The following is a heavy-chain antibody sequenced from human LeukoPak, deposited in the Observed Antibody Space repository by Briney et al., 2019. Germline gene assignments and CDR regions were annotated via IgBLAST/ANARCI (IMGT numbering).Heavy chain of an antibody. CDR1: GYSFTSYW. J-gene: IGHJ4*02. V-gene: IGHV5-51*01. CDR2: IYPGDSDT. CDR3: ARPYSSGWEGVDYYFDY. Sequence: GESLKISCKGSGYSFTSYWIGWVRQMPGKGLEWMGIIYPGDSDTRYSPSFQGQVTISADKSISTAYLQWSSLKASDTAMYYRARPYSSGWEGVDYYFDYWGQGTLVTVSS. D-gene: IGHD6-19*01.